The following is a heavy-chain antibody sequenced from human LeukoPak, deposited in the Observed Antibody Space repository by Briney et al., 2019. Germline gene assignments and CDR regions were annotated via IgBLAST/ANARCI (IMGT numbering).Heavy chain of an antibody. CDR2: IYTSGST. CDR3: ARAKRRSGRSRNFYLDV. D-gene: IGHD1-26*01. V-gene: IGHV4-61*02. CDR1: GGSISSGSYY. J-gene: IGHJ6*03. Sequence: SQTLSLTCTVSGGSISSGSYYWSWIRQPAGKGLEWIGRIYTSGSTNYNPSLKSRVTISVDTSKNQFSLKLSSVTAADTAAYYCARAKRRSGRSRNFYLDVWGKGTTVTVS.